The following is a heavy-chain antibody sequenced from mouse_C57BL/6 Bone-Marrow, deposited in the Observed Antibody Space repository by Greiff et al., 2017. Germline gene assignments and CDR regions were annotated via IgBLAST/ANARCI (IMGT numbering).Heavy chain of an antibody. D-gene: IGHD2-2*01. CDR1: GFTFSDYG. V-gene: IGHV5-15*01. CDR2: ISNLAYSI. CDR3: ARRGYGPYYAMDY. Sequence: EVHLVESGGGLVQPGGSLKLSCAASGFTFSDYGMAWVRQAPRKGTEWVAFISNLAYSIYYADTVTGRFTISRGNAKNTLYLEMSSLRSEDTAMYYCARRGYGPYYAMDYWGQGTSVTVSS. J-gene: IGHJ4*01.